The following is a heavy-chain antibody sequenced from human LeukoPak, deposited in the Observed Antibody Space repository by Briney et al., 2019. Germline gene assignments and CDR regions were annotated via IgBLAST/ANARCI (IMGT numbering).Heavy chain of an antibody. CDR3: ANFDGDSQAFHI. Sequence: GGSLRLSCAASGFTFSSYTLHWVRQAPGKGLEWVAIISYDGSNKYYADSVKGRFTISRDNSNNTLYLQMNGLKTEDTALYSCANFDGDSQAFHIWGLGTRVTVSS. CDR2: ISYDGSNK. J-gene: IGHJ3*02. D-gene: IGHD3-9*01. CDR1: GFTFSSYT. V-gene: IGHV3-30-3*01.